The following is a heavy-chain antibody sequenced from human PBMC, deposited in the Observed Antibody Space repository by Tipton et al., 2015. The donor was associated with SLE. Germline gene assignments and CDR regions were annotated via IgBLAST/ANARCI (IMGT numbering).Heavy chain of an antibody. CDR3: ASGGEDYGMDV. D-gene: IGHD3-16*01. Sequence: TLSLTCTVSGGSISSSSYYWGWIRQPPGKGLEWIGSIYYSGSTYYNPSLKSRVTISVDTSKNQFSLKLSSVTAADTAVYYCASGGEDYGMDVWGQGTTVTVSS. CDR2: IYYSGST. CDR1: GGSISSSSYY. J-gene: IGHJ6*02. V-gene: IGHV4-39*01.